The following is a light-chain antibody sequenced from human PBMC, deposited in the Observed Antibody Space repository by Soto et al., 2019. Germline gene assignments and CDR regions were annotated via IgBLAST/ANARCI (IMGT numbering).Light chain of an antibody. CDR3: QQYGSSGT. V-gene: IGKV3-11*01. CDR2: DAS. CDR1: QSVSSY. J-gene: IGKJ1*01. Sequence: EILLTHSPATLSLSPGERATLSFSSSQSVSSYLAWYQQKPGQAPRLLIYDASNRATGIPARFSVSGSGTDFTLTISSLEPEDFAVYYCQQYGSSGTFGQGTKVDIK.